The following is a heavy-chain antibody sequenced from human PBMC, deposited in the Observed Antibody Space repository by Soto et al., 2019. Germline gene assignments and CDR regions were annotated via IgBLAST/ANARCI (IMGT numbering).Heavy chain of an antibody. CDR2: IYYSGST. CDR1: GGSTSSYY. D-gene: IGHD3-16*01. J-gene: IGHJ4*02. CDR3: ARSRGGYFDY. V-gene: IGHV4-59*01. Sequence: PSETLSLTCTVSGGSTSSYYWSWIRQPPGKGLEWIGYIYYSGSTNYNPSLKSRVTISVDTSKNQFSLKLSSVTAADTAVYYCARSRGGYFDYWRQGTLVTVSS.